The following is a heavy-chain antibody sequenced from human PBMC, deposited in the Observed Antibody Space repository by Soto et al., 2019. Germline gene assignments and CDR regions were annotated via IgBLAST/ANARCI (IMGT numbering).Heavy chain of an antibody. CDR1: GGSISIGGYC. D-gene: IGHD3-10*01. V-gene: IGHV4-30-2*01. Sequence: QLQLQESGSGLVKPSQTLSLTCTVSGGSISIGGYCWSWIRQPPGQGLEWIGYICHSGNTYYNPSLKSRLTTSLDRSKTQFSLNLSSVTAADTAVYYCARVWFGESSWFDPWGQGTLVSVSS. J-gene: IGHJ5*02. CDR3: ARVWFGESSWFDP. CDR2: ICHSGNT.